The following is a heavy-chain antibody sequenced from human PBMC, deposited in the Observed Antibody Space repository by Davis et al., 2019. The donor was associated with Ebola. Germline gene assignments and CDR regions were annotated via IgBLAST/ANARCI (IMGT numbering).Heavy chain of an antibody. Sequence: PGGSLRLSCAASGFTFSSYGMHWVRKAPGKGLEWVAVIWYDGSNKYYADSVKGRFTISRDNSKNTLYLQMNSLRAEDTAVYYCARGGGRQQLVPRFDYWGQGTLVTVSS. D-gene: IGHD6-13*01. J-gene: IGHJ4*02. CDR2: IWYDGSNK. CDR3: ARGGGRQQLVPRFDY. V-gene: IGHV3-33*01. CDR1: GFTFSSYG.